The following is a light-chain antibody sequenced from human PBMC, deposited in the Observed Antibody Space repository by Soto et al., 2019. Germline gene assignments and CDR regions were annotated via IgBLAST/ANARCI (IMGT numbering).Light chain of an antibody. CDR3: GSYTRTDTPSV. CDR1: STDVGGYNY. V-gene: IGLV2-14*01. J-gene: IGLJ1*01. CDR2: EVN. Sequence: SLLAHPSSWSGSPGPSITITCTGTSTDVGGYNYVSWYQHHPGKGPKLIIYEVNNRPSGVSDRYSGSKSGNKASLTISNLEAEDESDYECGSYTRTDTPSVFGTGTKVTV.